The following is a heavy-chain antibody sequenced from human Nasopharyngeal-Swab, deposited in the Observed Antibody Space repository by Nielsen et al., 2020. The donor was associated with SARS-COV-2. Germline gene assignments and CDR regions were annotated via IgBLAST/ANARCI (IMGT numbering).Heavy chain of an antibody. CDR1: GFTFTSYD. CDR2: MNPNSGNT. CDR3: ARDRGLAEPSLGDY. D-gene: IGHD3-10*01. J-gene: IGHJ4*02. Sequence: ASVKVSCKASGFTFTSYDINWVRQATGQGLEWMGWMNPNSGNTGYAQKFQGRVTMTRYTSISTAYMELSSLRSEDTAVYYCARDRGLAEPSLGDYWGQGTLVTVSS. V-gene: IGHV1-8*01.